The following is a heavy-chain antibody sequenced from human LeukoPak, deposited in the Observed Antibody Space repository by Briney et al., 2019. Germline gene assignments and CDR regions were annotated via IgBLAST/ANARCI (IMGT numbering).Heavy chain of an antibody. Sequence: GGSLRLSCAASGFTFSSYWMTWVRQAPGKGLEWVANIKQDGSEKYYVDSVKGRFTISRDDAKNSLHLQMNSLRAEDTAVYYCARELMVAFDYWGQGTLVTVSS. CDR3: ARELMVAFDY. V-gene: IGHV3-7*01. J-gene: IGHJ4*02. CDR1: GFTFSSYW. D-gene: IGHD2-15*01. CDR2: IKQDGSEK.